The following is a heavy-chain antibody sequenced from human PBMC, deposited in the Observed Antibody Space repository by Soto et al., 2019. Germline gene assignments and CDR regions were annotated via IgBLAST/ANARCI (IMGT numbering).Heavy chain of an antibody. D-gene: IGHD2-15*01. CDR3: ARIVVVVAANYYYYYYYMDV. J-gene: IGHJ6*03. CDR1: GFSLSNARMG. Sequence: QVTLKESGPVLVKPTETLTLTCTVSGFSLSNARMGVIWTRQPPVKALEWLAHIFSNDEKSYSTSLKSRLTNSTDTCKSQVVLTLTNMDPVDTATSYWARIVVVVAANYYYYYYYMDVWGKGTTVTVSS. CDR2: IFSNDEK. V-gene: IGHV2-26*01.